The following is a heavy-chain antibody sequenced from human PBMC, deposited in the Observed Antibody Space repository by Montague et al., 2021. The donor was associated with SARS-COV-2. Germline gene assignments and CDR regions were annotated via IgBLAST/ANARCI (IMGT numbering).Heavy chain of an antibody. V-gene: IGHV2-70*01. J-gene: IGHJ4*02. CDR1: GFSLSTSGMC. Sequence: PALVKPTQTLTLTCTFSGFSLSTSGMCVSWIRQPPGKALEWLALIGWDDDKYYSTSLKTRLTISKGTSKNQVVLTMTNMDPVDTATYYCARSHYDILTGYYTVFDYWGQGTLVTVSS. CDR3: ARSHYDILTGYYTVFDY. D-gene: IGHD3-9*01. CDR2: IGWDDDK.